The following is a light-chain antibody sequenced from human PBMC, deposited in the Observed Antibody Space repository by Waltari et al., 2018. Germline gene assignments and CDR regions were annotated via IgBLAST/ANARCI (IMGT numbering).Light chain of an antibody. Sequence: QLVLTQSPSASASLGASVKLTCTLSSGHSSNVIAWLQQQPEKGPRYLMKVNSDGSHSKGDDIPDRFSGSSSGAERYLTISSLQSEDEADYYGQTGGHGTWVFGGGTKQTVL. J-gene: IGLJ3*02. V-gene: IGLV4-69*01. CDR1: SGHSSNV. CDR2: VNSDGSH. CDR3: QTGGHGTWV.